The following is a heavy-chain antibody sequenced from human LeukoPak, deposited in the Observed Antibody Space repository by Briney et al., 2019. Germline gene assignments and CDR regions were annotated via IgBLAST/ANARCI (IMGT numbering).Heavy chain of an antibody. D-gene: IGHD6-6*01. V-gene: IGHV1-2*02. CDR2: INPNSGGT. CDR3: ARDVEEYSSSWGDNWFDP. J-gene: IGHJ5*02. Sequence: ASVKVSCKACGYTFTGYYMHWVRQAPGQGLEWMGWINPNSGGTNYAQKFQGRVTMTRDTSISTAYMELSRLRSDDTAVYYCARDVEEYSSSWGDNWFDPWGQGTLVTVSS. CDR1: GYTFTGYY.